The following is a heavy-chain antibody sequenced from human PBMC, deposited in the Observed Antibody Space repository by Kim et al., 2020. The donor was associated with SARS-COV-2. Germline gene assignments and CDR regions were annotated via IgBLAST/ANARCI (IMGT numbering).Heavy chain of an antibody. CDR2: INTNTGNP. D-gene: IGHD3-22*01. Sequence: ASVKVSCKASGYTFTRYSMTWVRQAPGQGLEWMGWINTNTGNPTYGQGFTGRSVFSLETSVSTAYLEISSLKAEDTAVYYCARLLRTSVSTSYYFYGMDVWGQGTTVTVS. J-gene: IGHJ6*02. V-gene: IGHV7-4-1*02. CDR3: ARLLRTSVSTSYYFYGMDV. CDR1: GYTFTRYS.